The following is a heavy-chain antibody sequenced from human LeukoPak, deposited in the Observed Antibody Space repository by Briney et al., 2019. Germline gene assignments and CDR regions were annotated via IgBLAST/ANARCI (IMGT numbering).Heavy chain of an antibody. V-gene: IGHV4-34*01. CDR3: ARGGKPFLEWLPYYYYGMDV. CDR2: INHSGST. D-gene: IGHD3-3*02. J-gene: IGHJ6*02. Sequence: ETLSLTCAVYGGSFSGYYWSWIRQPPGKGLEWIGEINHSGSTNYNPSLKSRVTISVDTSKNQFSLKLSSVTAADTAVYYCARGGKPFLEWLPYYYYGMDVWGQGTTVTVSS. CDR1: GGSFSGYY.